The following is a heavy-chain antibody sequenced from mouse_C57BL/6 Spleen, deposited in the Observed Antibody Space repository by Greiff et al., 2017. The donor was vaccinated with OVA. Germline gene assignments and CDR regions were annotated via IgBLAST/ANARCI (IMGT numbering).Heavy chain of an antibody. CDR3: AGEVFITTVVNGYFDV. J-gene: IGHJ1*03. D-gene: IGHD1-1*01. CDR1: GYTFTSYW. CDR2: IDPNSGGT. Sequence: QVQLQQSGAELVKPGASVKLSCKASGYTFTSYWMHWVKQRPGRGLEWIGRIDPNSGGTKYNEKFKSKATLTVAKPSSTAYMQLSSLTSEDSAVYDWAGEVFITTVVNGYFDVWGTGTTVTVSS. V-gene: IGHV1-72*01.